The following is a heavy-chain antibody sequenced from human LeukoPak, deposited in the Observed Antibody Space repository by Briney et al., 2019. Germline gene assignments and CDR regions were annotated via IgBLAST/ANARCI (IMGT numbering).Heavy chain of an antibody. Sequence: ASVKVSCKASGYTFTGYYIHWVRQAPGQGLEWMGWIHPNSGATGYAQNFQGRVTMTRDTSISTAYMDLSRLRSDDTAVYYCARDREGLAYFDYWGQGTPVTVSS. CDR2: IHPNSGAT. V-gene: IGHV1-2*02. D-gene: IGHD3/OR15-3a*01. J-gene: IGHJ4*02. CDR1: GYTFTGYY. CDR3: ARDREGLAYFDY.